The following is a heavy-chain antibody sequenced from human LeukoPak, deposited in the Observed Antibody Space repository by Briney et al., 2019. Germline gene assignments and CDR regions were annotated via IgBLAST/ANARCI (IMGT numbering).Heavy chain of an antibody. J-gene: IGHJ4*02. V-gene: IGHV3-23*01. Sequence: GGSLRLSCEGFGLDFNRHAMTWVRQAPGKGLEWVSGITSSGATTFHAESVKGRFTISRDNSKNTLYLQMNSLRAEDTAVYYCAKAKGSGLKYYFDYWGQGTLVTVSS. CDR3: AKAKGSGLKYYFDY. CDR1: GLDFNRHA. D-gene: IGHD6-19*01. CDR2: ITSSGATT.